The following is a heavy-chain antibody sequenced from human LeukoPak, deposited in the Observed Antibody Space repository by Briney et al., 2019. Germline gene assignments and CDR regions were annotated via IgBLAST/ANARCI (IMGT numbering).Heavy chain of an antibody. D-gene: IGHD5/OR15-5a*01. Sequence: PGGSLRLSCAASGFTFSSYSMNWVRQAPGKGLEWVSSISSSSSYIYYADSVKGRFTISRDNAKNSLHLQMNSLRVEDTAVYYCAREGGSVYSNVNWFDPWGQGTLVTVSS. CDR3: AREGGSVYSNVNWFDP. CDR1: GFTFSSYS. CDR2: ISSSSSYI. J-gene: IGHJ5*02. V-gene: IGHV3-21*01.